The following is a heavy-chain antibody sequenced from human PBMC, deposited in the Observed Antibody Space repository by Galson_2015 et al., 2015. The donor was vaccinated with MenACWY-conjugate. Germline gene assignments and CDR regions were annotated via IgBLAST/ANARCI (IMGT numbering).Heavy chain of an antibody. CDR1: GFTFSSYA. J-gene: IGHJ4*02. D-gene: IGHD6-6*01. CDR2: ISSNGGTT. Sequence: SLRLSCAASGFTFSSYAMHWVRQAPGKGLESVSAISSNGGTTYYTDSVTGSFTISRDHSQNTLYLQMSSLRAEDTAVYYCVKTKLVLFDYWGQGTLVTVSS. CDR3: VKTKLVLFDY. V-gene: IGHV3-64D*06.